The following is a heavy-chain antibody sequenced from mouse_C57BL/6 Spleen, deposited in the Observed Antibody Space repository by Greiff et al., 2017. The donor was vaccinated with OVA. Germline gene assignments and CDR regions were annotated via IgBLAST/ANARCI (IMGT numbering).Heavy chain of an antibody. J-gene: IGHJ4*01. V-gene: IGHV5-9-1*02. CDR2: ISSGGDYI. CDR1: GFTFSSYA. CDR3: TRDRPSYYAMDY. Sequence: EVQGVESGEGLVKPGGSLKLSCTASGFTFSSYAMSWVRQTPEKRLEWVAYISSGGDYIYYADTVKGRFTISRDNARNTLYLQMSSLESEDTAMYYCTRDRPSYYAMDYWGQGTSVTVSS.